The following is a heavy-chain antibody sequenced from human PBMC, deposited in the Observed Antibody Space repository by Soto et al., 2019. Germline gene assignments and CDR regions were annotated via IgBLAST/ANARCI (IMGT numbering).Heavy chain of an antibody. V-gene: IGHV1-3*05. CDR1: GYTFTSYA. J-gene: IGHJ5*02. CDR3: ARVGPPADP. CDR2: INAGNGNT. Sequence: QVQLVQSGAEEKKPGASVKVSCKASGYTFTSYAMHWVRQAPGQRLEGMGWINAGNGNTKYSQKFQGGVTITRDTSARTAYMALSSLSSEDTAVYYFARVGPPADPWGQGTPVTVSS.